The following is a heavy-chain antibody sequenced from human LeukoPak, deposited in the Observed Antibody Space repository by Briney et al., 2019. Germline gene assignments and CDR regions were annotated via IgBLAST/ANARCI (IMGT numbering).Heavy chain of an antibody. Sequence: GGSLRLSCAASGFTFSSYAMSWVRQAPGKGLEWVSAISGSGGSTYYADSVKGRFTISRDNSKNTLYLQMNSLRAEDTAVYYCAKDHRPGYSSSWPYWYFDHWGRGTLVTVSS. J-gene: IGHJ2*01. CDR2: ISGSGGST. D-gene: IGHD6-13*01. CDR1: GFTFSSYA. CDR3: AKDHRPGYSSSWPYWYFDH. V-gene: IGHV3-23*01.